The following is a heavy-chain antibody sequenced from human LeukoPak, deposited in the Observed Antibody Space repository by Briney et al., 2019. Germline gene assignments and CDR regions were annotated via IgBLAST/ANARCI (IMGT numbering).Heavy chain of an antibody. D-gene: IGHD4-17*01. CDR1: GDSISSSSYY. J-gene: IGHJ5*02. Sequence: SETLSLTCTVSGDSISSSSYYWGWIRQPPGKGLERIGSIYYSGSTYYNPSLKSRVTISVDTSKNQFSLKLNSVTAADTAVYYCARHDYGDYNWFDPWGQGTLVTVSS. CDR2: IYYSGST. V-gene: IGHV4-39*07. CDR3: ARHDYGDYNWFDP.